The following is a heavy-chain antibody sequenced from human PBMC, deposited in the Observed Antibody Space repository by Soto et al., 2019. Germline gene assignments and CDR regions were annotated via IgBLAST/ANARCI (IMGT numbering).Heavy chain of an antibody. CDR3: AREDYYDTGYYVV. Sequence: SETLSLTCTVSGRSMSGYYWSWIRQPAGERLEWIGRIYTSGTTDFNPSLKGRVTMSVDTSKNQFSLKLTSVTAADTALYYCAREDYYDTGYYVVWGQGTLVTVSS. V-gene: IGHV4-4*07. D-gene: IGHD3-9*01. J-gene: IGHJ4*02. CDR2: IYTSGTT. CDR1: GRSMSGYY.